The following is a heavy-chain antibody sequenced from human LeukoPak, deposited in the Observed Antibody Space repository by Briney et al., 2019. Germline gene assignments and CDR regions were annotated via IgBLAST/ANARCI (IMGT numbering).Heavy chain of an antibody. V-gene: IGHV1-2*02. CDR3: ARDLGPGTRWFDP. Sequence: ASVKVSCKASGYTFTGYYMHWVRQAPGQGLEWMGWINPNSGGTNYAQKFQGRVTMTRDTSISAAYMELSRLRSDDTAVYYCARDLGPGTRWFDPWGQGTLVTVSS. D-gene: IGHD1-1*01. CDR2: INPNSGGT. CDR1: GYTFTGYY. J-gene: IGHJ5*02.